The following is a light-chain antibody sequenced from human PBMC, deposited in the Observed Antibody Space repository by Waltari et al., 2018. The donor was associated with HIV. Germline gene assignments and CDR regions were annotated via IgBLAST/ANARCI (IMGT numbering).Light chain of an antibody. CDR2: RHN. V-gene: IGLV10-54*02. J-gene: IGLJ3*02. CDR3: SALYNTLNGWV. Sequence: QAGLTQPPSLSVGLGQTATLTCTGDSNNVDDQGAAWLQHHQGHPPKVLSHRHNNRASCVSEKFSAFRSGKTACRTITGLRPEDEADYFCSALYNTLNGWVFGGGTQLTVL. CDR1: SNNVDDQG.